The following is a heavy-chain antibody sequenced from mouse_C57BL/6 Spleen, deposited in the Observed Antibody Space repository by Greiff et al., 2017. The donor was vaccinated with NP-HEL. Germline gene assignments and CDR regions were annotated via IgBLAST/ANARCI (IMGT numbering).Heavy chain of an antibody. V-gene: IGHV5-9*01. CDR1: GFTFSSYT. J-gene: IGHJ1*03. Sequence: DVKLQESGGGLVKPGGSLKLSCAASGFTFSSYTMSWVRQTPEKRLEWVATISGGGGNTYYPDSVKGRFTISRDNAKNTLYLQMSSLRSEDTALYYCARHGNHWYFDVWGTGTTVTVSS. CDR3: ARHGNHWYFDV. CDR2: ISGGGGNT. D-gene: IGHD2-1*01.